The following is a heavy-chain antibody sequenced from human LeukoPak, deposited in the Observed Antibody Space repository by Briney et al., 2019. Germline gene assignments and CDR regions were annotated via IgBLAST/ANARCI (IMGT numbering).Heavy chain of an antibody. CDR2: IRNDGTSK. D-gene: IGHD1-26*01. Sequence: PGGSLRLSCAASGFTFSTYGMHWVRQAPGKGLEWVAFIRNDGTSKYYADSAKGRFTVSRDNSKNTVYLQMNSLRPDDTAVYYCAKRISGAYYSLLDFWGQGTLVTVSS. V-gene: IGHV3-30*02. J-gene: IGHJ4*02. CDR3: AKRISGAYYSLLDF. CDR1: GFTFSTYG.